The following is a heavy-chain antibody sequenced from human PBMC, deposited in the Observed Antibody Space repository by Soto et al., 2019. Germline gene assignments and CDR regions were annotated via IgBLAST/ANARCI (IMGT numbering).Heavy chain of an antibody. CDR3: ARRGYGRSPSHYGMDV. CDR2: IYPGDSDT. CDR1: GYSSSSYW. Sequence: PGESLKISCKGSGYSSSSYWIGWVRQMPGKGLEWMGIIYPGDSDTRYSPSFQGQVTISADKSISTAYLQWSSLKASDTAIYYCARRGYGRSPSHYGMDVWGQGTTVTVSS. V-gene: IGHV5-51*01. J-gene: IGHJ6*02. D-gene: IGHD5-12*01.